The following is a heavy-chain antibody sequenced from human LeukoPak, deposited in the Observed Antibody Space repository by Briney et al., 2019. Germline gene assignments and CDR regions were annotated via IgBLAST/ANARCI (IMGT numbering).Heavy chain of an antibody. D-gene: IGHD1-26*01. V-gene: IGHV1-8*01. J-gene: IGHJ3*02. CDR2: MNPNSGNT. CDR1: GYTFTSYD. CDR3: AIPAVGAHEAFDI. Sequence: ASVKVPCKASGYTFTSYDINWVRQATGQGLEWMGWMNPNSGNTGYAQKFQGRVTMTTDTSTSTAYMELRSLRSDDTAVYYCAIPAVGAHEAFDIWGQGTMVTVSS.